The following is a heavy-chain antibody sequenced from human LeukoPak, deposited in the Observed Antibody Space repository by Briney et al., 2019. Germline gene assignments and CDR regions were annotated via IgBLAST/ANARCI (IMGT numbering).Heavy chain of an antibody. CDR3: ARDRVPLGATPARIFDC. D-gene: IGHD1-26*01. CDR2: ISAYNGHT. V-gene: IGHV1-18*01. Sequence: ASVKVSCKASGYTFTSYGISWVRQAPGQGLEWMGWISAYNGHTNYAQKLQGRVTMTTDTSTSTAYMELRSLRSDDTAVYYCARDRVPLGATPARIFDCWGQGTLVTVSS. CDR1: GYTFTSYG. J-gene: IGHJ4*02.